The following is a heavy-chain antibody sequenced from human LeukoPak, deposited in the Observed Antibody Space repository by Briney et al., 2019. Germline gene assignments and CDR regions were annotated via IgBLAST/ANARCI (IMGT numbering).Heavy chain of an antibody. V-gene: IGHV3-21*01. CDR3: VGHSDY. CDR2: ITRDSIYT. CDR1: GFTFNNYN. Sequence: GGSLRLSCAASGFTFNNYNMNWVRQTPGKGLEWVSSITRDSIYTFYADSVRGRFTISRDNAKNSLYLQMNSLRAEDTAVYYCVGHSDYWGQGTLVTVSS. J-gene: IGHJ4*02. D-gene: IGHD3-16*01.